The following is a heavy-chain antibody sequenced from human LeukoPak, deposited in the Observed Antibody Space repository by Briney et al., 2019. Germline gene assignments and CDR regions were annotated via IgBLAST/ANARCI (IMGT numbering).Heavy chain of an antibody. Sequence: GGSLRLSCAASGFTFNSYAMSWVRQAPGKGLEWVSTITGSGAGTYYADSVKGRFTISRDNSKNTVYLQMNSLRAEDTAVYYCAKDFSYEILTGFFDYWGQGALVTVSS. D-gene: IGHD3-9*01. CDR3: AKDFSYEILTGFFDY. J-gene: IGHJ4*02. V-gene: IGHV3-23*01. CDR2: ITGSGAGT. CDR1: GFTFNSYA.